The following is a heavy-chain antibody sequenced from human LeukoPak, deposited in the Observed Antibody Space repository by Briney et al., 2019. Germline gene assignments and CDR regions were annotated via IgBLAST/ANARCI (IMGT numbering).Heavy chain of an antibody. J-gene: IGHJ4*02. V-gene: IGHV5-51*01. CDR3: ASARGHCSGGSCLTHGHFDY. Sequence: GESLQISCEGSGSIFTSYWIGWVRQMPGKGLEWMGIIYPGDSDTRYSPSFQGQVTISADKSISTAYLQWSSLKASDTAMYYCASARGHCSGGSCLTHGHFDYWGQGTLVTVSS. CDR1: GSIFTSYW. CDR2: IYPGDSDT. D-gene: IGHD2-15*01.